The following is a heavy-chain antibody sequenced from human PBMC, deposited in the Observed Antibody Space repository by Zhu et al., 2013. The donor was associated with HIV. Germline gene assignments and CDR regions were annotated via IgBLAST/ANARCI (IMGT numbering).Heavy chain of an antibody. CDR3: ARAGAELTVGRGVIQGPDY. V-gene: IGHV1-2*02. CDR1: GYTFSGYY. J-gene: IGHJ4*02. Sequence: QVQLVQSGADVKKPGASVKVSCKASGYTFSGYYIHWVRQAPGQGLEWMGWINPNSGGVYYAQKFQGRVTLTRDTSISTAYMELSRLRSDDTAVYYCARAGAELTVGRGVIQGPDYWGQGNPGHSLL. CDR2: INPNSGGV. D-gene: IGHD3-10*01.